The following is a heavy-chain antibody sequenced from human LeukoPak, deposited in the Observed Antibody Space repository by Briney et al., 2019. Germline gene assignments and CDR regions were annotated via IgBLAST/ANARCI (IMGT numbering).Heavy chain of an antibody. CDR1: GGSISSSSYY. V-gene: IGHV4-39*01. D-gene: IGHD2-2*01. CDR2: IYYSGST. J-gene: IGHJ5*02. CDR3: ARHPYSDSCSSTNCFRNWFDP. Sequence: RPSETLSLTCTVSGGSISSSSYYWGWIRQPPGKGLEWIGSIYYSGSTYYNPSLKSRVTISVDTSKNQFSLKLSSVTAADTAVYYCARHPYSDSCSSTNCFRNWFDPWGQGTLVSVSS.